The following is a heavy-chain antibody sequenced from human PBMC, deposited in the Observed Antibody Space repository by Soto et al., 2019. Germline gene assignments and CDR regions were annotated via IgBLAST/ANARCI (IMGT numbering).Heavy chain of an antibody. CDR2: ISSSGGST. V-gene: IGHV3-23*01. Sequence: GGSLRLSCAASGFTFSSYAMSWVRQAPGEGLEWVSAISSSGGSTYYADSVQGRFTISRDTSKNTLYLQMDSLRAEDTAVYSCAKEGGSSSRRYFDYWGQGTLVTVSS. D-gene: IGHD6-6*01. J-gene: IGHJ4*02. CDR1: GFTFSSYA. CDR3: AKEGGSSSRRYFDY.